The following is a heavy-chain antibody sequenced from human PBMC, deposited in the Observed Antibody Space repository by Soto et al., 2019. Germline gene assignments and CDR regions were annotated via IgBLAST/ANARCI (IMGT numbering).Heavy chain of an antibody. V-gene: IGHV4-30-4*01. J-gene: IGHJ6*02. Sequence: SETLSLTSTVSGGSISSGDYYWSWIRQPPGKGLEWIGYIYYSGSTYYNPSLKSRVTISVDTSKNQFSLKLSSVTAADTAVYYCARDIVVVAATVGYYYYGMDVWGQGTTVTVSS. CDR2: IYYSGST. CDR3: ARDIVVVAATVGYYYYGMDV. D-gene: IGHD2-15*01. CDR1: GGSISSGDYY.